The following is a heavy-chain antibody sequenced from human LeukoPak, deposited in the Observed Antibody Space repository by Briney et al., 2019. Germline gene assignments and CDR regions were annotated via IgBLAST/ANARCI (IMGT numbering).Heavy chain of an antibody. CDR3: ARGGDYDILTGYYIPPYFDY. CDR2: IYYSGST. D-gene: IGHD3-9*01. V-gene: IGHV4-31*03. J-gene: IGHJ4*02. Sequence: SETLSLTCTVSGGSISRGVYYWSWIRQHPGKGLEWIGYIYYSGSTYYNPSLKSRVTISVDTSKNQFSLKLSSVTAADTAVYYCARGGDYDILTGYYIPPYFDYWGQGTLVTVSS. CDR1: GGSISRGVYY.